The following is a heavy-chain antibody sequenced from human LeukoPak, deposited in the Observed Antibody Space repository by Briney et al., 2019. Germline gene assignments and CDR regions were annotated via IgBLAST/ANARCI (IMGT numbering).Heavy chain of an antibody. V-gene: IGHV3-74*01. CDR2: INSDGSST. CDR1: GFTFSRDG. Sequence: QPGGSLRLSCAASGFTFSRDGMHWVRQAPGKGLEWVSRINSDGSSTSYADSVKGRFTISRDNAKNTLYLQMNSLRAEDTAVYYCARFLAGSGRISDAFHIWGQGTMVTVSS. CDR3: ARFLAGSGRISDAFHI. D-gene: IGHD3-10*01. J-gene: IGHJ3*02.